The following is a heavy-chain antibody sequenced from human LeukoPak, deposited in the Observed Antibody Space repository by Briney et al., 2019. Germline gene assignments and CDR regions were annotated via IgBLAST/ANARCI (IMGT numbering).Heavy chain of an antibody. Sequence: SETLSLTCAVYGGSFSGYYWSWIRQPPGKGLEWIGEINQSGSTNYNPSLKSRVTISVDTSKNQFSLTLSSVTAADTAVYYCARGKYGDYVRVYYFDYWGQGTLVTVSS. D-gene: IGHD4-17*01. V-gene: IGHV4-34*01. CDR2: INQSGST. J-gene: IGHJ4*02. CDR3: ARGKYGDYVRVYYFDY. CDR1: GGSFSGYY.